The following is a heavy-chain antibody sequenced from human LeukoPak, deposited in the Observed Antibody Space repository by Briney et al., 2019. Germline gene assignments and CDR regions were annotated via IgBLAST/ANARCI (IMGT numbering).Heavy chain of an antibody. J-gene: IGHJ4*02. CDR3: AKLPRSGYYLKY. D-gene: IGHD3-3*01. CDR2: ISGSGGST. Sequence: GGSLRLSCVASGVTLSNYAMSWARQAPGKGLEWDSAISGSGGSTYYADSVKGRFTISRDNSKNTLYLQMNSLRAEDTAVYYCAKLPRSGYYLKYWGQGTLVTVSS. CDR1: GVTLSNYA. V-gene: IGHV3-23*01.